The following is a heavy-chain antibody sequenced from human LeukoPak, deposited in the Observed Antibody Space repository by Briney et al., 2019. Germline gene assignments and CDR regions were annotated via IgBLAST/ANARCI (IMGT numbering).Heavy chain of an antibody. CDR2: MNQDGSAK. J-gene: IGHJ6*02. V-gene: IGHV3-7*01. D-gene: IGHD3-16*01. CDR3: ATYTHWVAGDV. Sequence: GGSLRLSCAASGFTFSDSWMSWVRQAPGKGLEWVANMNQDGSAKGYVDSVKVRFTISRDNARNSLYLQMSSLRPEDTAVYYCATYTHWVAGDVWGQGTTVTVSS. CDR1: GFTFSDSW.